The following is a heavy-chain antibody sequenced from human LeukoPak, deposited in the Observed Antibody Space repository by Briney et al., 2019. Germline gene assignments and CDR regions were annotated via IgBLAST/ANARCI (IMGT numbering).Heavy chain of an antibody. CDR2: ISGRADDT. CDR1: GFTFSSYA. J-gene: IGHJ4*02. V-gene: IGHV3-23*01. CDR3: VKNAGGYAKFNYFDY. Sequence: GGSLRLSRAASGFTFSSYAMSWVRQAPGKGLEWVSVISGRADDTYCADSVNGRFTISRDNSKNTLYLQMNSLRAEDTAVYYCVKNAGGYAKFNYFDYWGQGTLVTVSS. D-gene: IGHD5-12*01.